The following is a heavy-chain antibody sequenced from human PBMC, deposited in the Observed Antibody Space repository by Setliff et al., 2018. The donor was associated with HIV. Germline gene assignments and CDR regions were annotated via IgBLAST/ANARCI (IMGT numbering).Heavy chain of an antibody. D-gene: IGHD1-1*01. CDR3: AGGQLDRHLRSDVPFDI. CDR1: GYTFTTYG. J-gene: IGHJ3*02. CDR2: ISASSDNT. V-gene: IGHV1-18*01. Sequence: AASVKVSCKASGYTFTTYGFNWVRQAPGQGLEWMGWISASSDNTNYAQKFQGRVTLTTDTSTNTVYMELKSLRSDDTAVYFCAGGQLDRHLRSDVPFDIWGQGTMVTVSS.